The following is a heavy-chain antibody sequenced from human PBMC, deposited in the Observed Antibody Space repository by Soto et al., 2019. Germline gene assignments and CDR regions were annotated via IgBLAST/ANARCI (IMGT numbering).Heavy chain of an antibody. CDR2: INHSGST. CDR1: GGSFSGYY. Sequence: QVQLQQWGAGLLKPSETLSLTCAVYGGSFSGYYWSWIRQPPGKGLEWIGEINHSGSTNYNPSLKSRVTISVDTAKNQFSLKLSSVTAADTAVYYCARSPDVYYDSSGYYSYAFDIWGQGTMVTVSS. CDR3: ARSPDVYYDSSGYYSYAFDI. D-gene: IGHD3-22*01. V-gene: IGHV4-34*01. J-gene: IGHJ3*02.